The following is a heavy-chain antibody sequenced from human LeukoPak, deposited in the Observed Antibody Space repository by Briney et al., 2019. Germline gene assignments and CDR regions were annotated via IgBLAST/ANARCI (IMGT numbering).Heavy chain of an antibody. J-gene: IGHJ3*02. Sequence: SETLSLTCTVSGGSISSGDYYWSWIRQPPGKGLEWIGYIDYSGSTYYNPSLKSRVTISVDTSKNQFSLKLSSVTAADTAVYYCARDYYGSGTPGLDAFDIWGQGTMVTVSS. CDR2: IDYSGST. CDR3: ARDYYGSGTPGLDAFDI. V-gene: IGHV4-30-4*01. CDR1: GGSISSGDYY. D-gene: IGHD3-10*01.